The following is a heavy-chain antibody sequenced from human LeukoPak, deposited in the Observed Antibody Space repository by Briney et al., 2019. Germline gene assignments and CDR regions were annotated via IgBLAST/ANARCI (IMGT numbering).Heavy chain of an antibody. J-gene: IGHJ4*02. CDR2: IYYSGST. D-gene: IGHD3-16*02. CDR3: ARLGGYHDPPDY. Sequence: PSETLSLTCTVSGGSISSSSYYWGWIRQPPGKGLEWIGSIYYSGSTYDNPSLKSRFTISVDTSKNQFFLKLSSVTAADTAVYYCARLGGYHDPPDYWGQGTLVTVSS. V-gene: IGHV4-39*01. CDR1: GGSISSSSYY.